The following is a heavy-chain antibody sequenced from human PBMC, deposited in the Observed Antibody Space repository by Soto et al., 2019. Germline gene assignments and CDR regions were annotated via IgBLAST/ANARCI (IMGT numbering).Heavy chain of an antibody. CDR2: IYKSATT. D-gene: IGHD2-15*01. CDR1: GDSISTVDYF. Sequence: SETLSLTCSVSGDSISTVDYFWAWIRQPPGQALEYIGYIYKSATTYYNPSFESRVAISLDTSNSQFSLNVTSVTAADTAVYFCARGRYCLTGRCFPNWFDSWGQGTLVTVSS. CDR3: ARGRYCLTGRCFPNWFDS. V-gene: IGHV4-30-4*01. J-gene: IGHJ5*01.